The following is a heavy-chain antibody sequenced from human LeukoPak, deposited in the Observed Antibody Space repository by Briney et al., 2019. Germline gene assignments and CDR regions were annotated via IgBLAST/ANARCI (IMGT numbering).Heavy chain of an antibody. CDR2: ISSSGGST. D-gene: IGHD5-18*01. CDR1: GFTFSSYA. J-gene: IGHJ4*02. CDR3: ASTAMGDYFDY. V-gene: IGHV3-23*01. Sequence: PGGSLRLSCAASGFTFSSYAMTWVRQAPGKGLEWVSTISSSGGSTYYADSVKGRFTISRDNSKNTLYLQMNSLRAEDTAVYYCASTAMGDYFDYWGQGTLVTVSS.